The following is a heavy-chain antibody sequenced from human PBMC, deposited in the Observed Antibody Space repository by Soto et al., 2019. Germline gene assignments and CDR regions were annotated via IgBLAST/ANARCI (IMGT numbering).Heavy chain of an antibody. D-gene: IGHD3-22*01. J-gene: IGHJ4*02. CDR1: GFTFSDYY. CDR2: ISSSSSYT. V-gene: IGHV3-11*06. Sequence: GGSLRLSCAASGFTFSDYYMSWIRQAPGKGLEWVSYISSSSSYTNYADLVKGRFTISRDKAKNSLYLQMHSLRAEDTAVYYCARGLYYYDSSGYFDYWGQGTLVTVSS. CDR3: ARGLYYYDSSGYFDY.